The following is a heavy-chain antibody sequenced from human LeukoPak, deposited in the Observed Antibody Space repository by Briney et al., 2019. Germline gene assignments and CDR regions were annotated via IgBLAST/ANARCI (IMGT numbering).Heavy chain of an antibody. V-gene: IGHV4-61*01. CDR1: GVSISSSSYY. J-gene: IGHJ4*02. CDR3: ARGGAYSSSPVDY. Sequence: SETLSLTCTVSGVSISSSSYYWSWIRQPPGKGLEWIGYIYYSGSTNYNPSLKSRVTISVDTSKNQFSLKLSSVTAADTAVYYCARGGAYSSSPVDYWGQGTLVTVSS. D-gene: IGHD6-13*01. CDR2: IYYSGST.